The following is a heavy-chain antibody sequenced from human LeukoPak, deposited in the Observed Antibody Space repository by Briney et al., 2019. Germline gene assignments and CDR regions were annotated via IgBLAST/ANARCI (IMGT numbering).Heavy chain of an antibody. D-gene: IGHD3-22*01. V-gene: IGHV4-59*08. CDR3: AGSSAFDAFDI. Sequence: SETLSLTCTVSGDSISSYHWSWIRQPPGKGLEWIGYISYRGSTNYIPSLKSRVTISVDTSKNQFSLKVSSLSAADTAVYYCAGSSAFDAFDIWGQGTMVTVSS. J-gene: IGHJ3*02. CDR2: ISYRGST. CDR1: GDSISSYH.